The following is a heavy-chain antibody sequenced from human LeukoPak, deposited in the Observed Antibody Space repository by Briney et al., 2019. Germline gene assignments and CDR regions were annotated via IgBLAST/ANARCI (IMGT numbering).Heavy chain of an antibody. Sequence: PGGSLRLSCAASGFIVSSNYMSWVRQAPGKGLEWVSVPYSDGTTYYTDSVKGRFTISRDNSKNTLYLQMNNLRAEDTAVYYCARLVRDSETYYIFDLWGLGALVTVSS. D-gene: IGHD1-26*01. CDR1: GFIVSSNY. V-gene: IGHV3-53*01. J-gene: IGHJ4*02. CDR2: PYSDGTT. CDR3: ARLVRDSETYYIFDL.